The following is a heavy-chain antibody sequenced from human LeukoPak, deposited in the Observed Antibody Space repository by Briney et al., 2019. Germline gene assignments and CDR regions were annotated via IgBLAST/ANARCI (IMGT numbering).Heavy chain of an antibody. D-gene: IGHD2-15*01. J-gene: IGHJ3*02. CDR1: GYTFTGYY. CDR3: ARGYCSDGTCLGDDI. Sequence: GASVKVSCKASGYTFTGYYMHWVRQAPGQGLEWMGWINPNSGGTNYAQKFQGRVTMTRDTSISTAYMELSRLRSDDTAVYYCARGYCSDGTCLGDDIWGQGTMVTVSS. CDR2: INPNSGGT. V-gene: IGHV1-2*02.